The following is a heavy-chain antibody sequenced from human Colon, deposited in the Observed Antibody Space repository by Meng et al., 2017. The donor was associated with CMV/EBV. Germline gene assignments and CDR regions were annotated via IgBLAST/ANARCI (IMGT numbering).Heavy chain of an antibody. CDR2: VNAGGSDT. V-gene: IGHV3-23*01. Sequence: GESLKISCAASGFTFSRHAMFWVRQAPGKGLEWVSTVNAGGSDTYYADSVRGRFTISRDNSKNTLYLQMNSLRVEDTAIYYCVRADRCGGDCYDRPLDYWGQGALVTVSS. D-gene: IGHD2-21*01. CDR3: VRADRCGGDCYDRPLDY. CDR1: GFTFSRHA. J-gene: IGHJ4*02.